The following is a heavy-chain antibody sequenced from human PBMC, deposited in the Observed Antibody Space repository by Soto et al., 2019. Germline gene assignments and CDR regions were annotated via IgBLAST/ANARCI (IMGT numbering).Heavy chain of an antibody. CDR3: TTDPGDYEDF. CDR1: GITFINAW. D-gene: IGHD4-17*01. CDR2: IKNKADGGAA. J-gene: IGHJ4*02. Sequence: EVHLVESGGDLVKPGGCLRLSCAASGITFINAWMSWVRQAPGKGLEWVGRIKNKADGGAADYAAPVRGRFTISRDDSKDPLFLQMNSLETEDTAVYYCTTDPGDYEDFWGRGTLVTVSS. V-gene: IGHV3-15*01.